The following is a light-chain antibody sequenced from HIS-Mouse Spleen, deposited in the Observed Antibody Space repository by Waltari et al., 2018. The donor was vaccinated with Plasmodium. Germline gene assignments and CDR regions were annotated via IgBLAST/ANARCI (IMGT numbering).Light chain of an antibody. CDR1: QSVSSSY. CDR3: QQYGSSPYT. CDR2: GAS. Sequence: EVVLTQSPGTLSLSPGDRATLSCRASQSVSSSYLACYHQKPGQAPRLLIYGASSRATGIPDRFSGSGSGTDFTLTISRLEPEDFAVYYCQQYGSSPYTFGQGTKLEIK. J-gene: IGKJ2*01. V-gene: IGKV3-20*01.